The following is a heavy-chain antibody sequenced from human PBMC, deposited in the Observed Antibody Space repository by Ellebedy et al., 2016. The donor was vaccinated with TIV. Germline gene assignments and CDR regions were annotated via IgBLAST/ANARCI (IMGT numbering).Heavy chain of an antibody. CDR3: ARLPSYSSSRTRIYWYFDI. V-gene: IGHV5-51*01. CDR2: IYPGDSDT. CDR1: GYSFTSYW. Sequence: GESLKISCKGSGYSFTSYWIGWVRQMPGKGLEWMGIIYPGDSDTRYSPSFQGQVTISADKSISTAYLQWRSLKASDTAMYYCARLPSYSSSRTRIYWYFDIWGRGTLVTVSS. J-gene: IGHJ2*01. D-gene: IGHD6-13*01.